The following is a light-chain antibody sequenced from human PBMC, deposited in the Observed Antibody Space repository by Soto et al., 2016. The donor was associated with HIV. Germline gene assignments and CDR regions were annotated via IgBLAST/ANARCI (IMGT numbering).Light chain of an antibody. J-gene: IGKJ1*01. CDR3: QQYNRYFRT. CDR1: QSINSW. V-gene: IGKV1-5*03. CDR2: KAS. Sequence: DIQMTQSPSTLSASVGDRVTITCRASQSINSWLAWYQQKAGKAPKLLIYKASSLESGVPSRFSGSGSGTEFTLTISSLQPDDFATYYCQQYNRYFRTFGQGTKVEIK.